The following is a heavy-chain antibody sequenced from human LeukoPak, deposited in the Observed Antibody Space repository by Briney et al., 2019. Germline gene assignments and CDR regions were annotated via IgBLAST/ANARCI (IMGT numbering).Heavy chain of an antibody. Sequence: EASVKVSCKVSGYTLTELSMHWVRQAPGKGLEWMGGFDPEDGETIYAQKFQGRVTMTEDTSTDTAYMELSSLRSEDTAVYYRATAGDFWSGLDYWGQGTLVTVSS. J-gene: IGHJ4*02. CDR2: FDPEDGET. CDR1: GYTLTELS. D-gene: IGHD3-3*01. CDR3: ATAGDFWSGLDY. V-gene: IGHV1-24*01.